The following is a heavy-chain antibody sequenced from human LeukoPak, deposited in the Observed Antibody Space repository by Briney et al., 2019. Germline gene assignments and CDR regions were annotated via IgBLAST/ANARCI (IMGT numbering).Heavy chain of an antibody. CDR2: IIPILGIA. CDR1: GGTLSSYT. Sequence: ASVKVSCKASGGTLSSYTISWVRQAPGQGLEWMGRIIPILGIANYAQKFQGRVTITADKSTSTAYMELSSLRSEDTAVYYCARGGRYCSSTSCLGFWFDPWGQGTLVTVSS. V-gene: IGHV1-69*02. J-gene: IGHJ5*02. D-gene: IGHD2-2*01. CDR3: ARGGRYCSSTSCLGFWFDP.